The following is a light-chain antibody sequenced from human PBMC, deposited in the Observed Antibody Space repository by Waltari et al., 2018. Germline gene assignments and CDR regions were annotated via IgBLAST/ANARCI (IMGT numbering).Light chain of an antibody. V-gene: IGLV2-8*01. CDR1: SSDIGGNNY. J-gene: IGLJ1*01. CDR2: EVT. Sequence: QSAMTQPPSASGSPGQSVPFSCTGTSSDIGGNNYVSWYQKHPGQAPKLLTYEVTQRPSGVPDRFSGSKSGNTASLTVSGLQTEDEADYYCASYAGSYNYVFGTGTKVTVL. CDR3: ASYAGSYNYV.